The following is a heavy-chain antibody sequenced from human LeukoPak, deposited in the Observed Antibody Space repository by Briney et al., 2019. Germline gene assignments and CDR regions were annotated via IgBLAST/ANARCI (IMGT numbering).Heavy chain of an antibody. J-gene: IGHJ6*03. Sequence: PSETLSLTCTVSGGSISSYYWSWIRQPPGKGLEWIGYIYYSGSTNYNPSLKSRVTISVDTSKNQFSPKLSSVTAADTAVYYCARGGVVVPAAIGSYYMDVWGKGTTVTVSS. CDR1: GGSISSYY. CDR2: IYYSGST. CDR3: ARGGVVVPAAIGSYYMDV. V-gene: IGHV4-59*01. D-gene: IGHD2-2*01.